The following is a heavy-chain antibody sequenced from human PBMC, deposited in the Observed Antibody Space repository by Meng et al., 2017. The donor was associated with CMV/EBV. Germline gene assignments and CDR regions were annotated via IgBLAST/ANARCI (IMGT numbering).Heavy chain of an antibody. J-gene: IGHJ4*02. CDR3: AKDISATPVDY. CDR1: GFTSSSYA. V-gene: IGHV3-23*01. CDR2: INDSGGGT. D-gene: IGHD1-14*01. Sequence: GGSLRLSCAASGFTSSSYAMSWVRQAPGKGLEWVSTINDSGGGTFYADSVKGRFTISRDNSENTLYLQMNSLRAEDTAVYYCAKDISATPVDYWGQGTLVTVSS.